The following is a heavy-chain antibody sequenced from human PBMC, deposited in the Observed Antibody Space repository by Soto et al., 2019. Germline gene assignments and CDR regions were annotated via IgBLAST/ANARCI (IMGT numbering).Heavy chain of an antibody. Sequence: SATLSLTCIVSGESISSSSYYWDWIRQPPGKGLEWIGSIYYSGRTYYNPSFKSRVTISIDTSKNQFSLKLSSVTATDTAVYYCARQRTTVVTQAYFDHWGQGALVTVSS. D-gene: IGHD2-21*02. CDR3: ARQRTTVVTQAYFDH. J-gene: IGHJ4*02. CDR1: GESISSSSYY. CDR2: IYYSGRT. V-gene: IGHV4-39*01.